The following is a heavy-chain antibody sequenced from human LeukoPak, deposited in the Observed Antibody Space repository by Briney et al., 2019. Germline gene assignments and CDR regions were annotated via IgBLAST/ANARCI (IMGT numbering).Heavy chain of an antibody. D-gene: IGHD7-27*01. V-gene: IGHV4-34*01. CDR1: GGSFSGYQ. CDR2: INHSGST. Sequence: SETLSLTCAVYGGSFSGYQWSWIRQPPGKGLEWIGEINHSGSTNYNPSLKSRVTISVDTSKNQFSLKLNSVTAADTAVYYCARQTPLGTFDYWGQGTQVTVPS. CDR3: ARQTPLGTFDY. J-gene: IGHJ4*02.